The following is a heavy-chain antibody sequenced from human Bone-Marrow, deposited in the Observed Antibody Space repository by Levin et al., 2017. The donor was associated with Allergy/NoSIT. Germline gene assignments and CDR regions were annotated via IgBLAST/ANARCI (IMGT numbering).Heavy chain of an antibody. Sequence: PSETLSLTCTVSGGSISSYYWSWIRQPPGKGLEWIGYIYYSGSTNYNPSLKSRVTISVDTSKNQFSLKLSSVTAADTAVYYCARDGSGSYYNFSPYYYHYYMDGWGKGTTVTVSS. CDR2: IYYSGST. CDR1: GGSISSYY. J-gene: IGHJ6*03. D-gene: IGHD3-10*01. V-gene: IGHV4-59*01. CDR3: ARDGSGSYYNFSPYYYHYYMDG.